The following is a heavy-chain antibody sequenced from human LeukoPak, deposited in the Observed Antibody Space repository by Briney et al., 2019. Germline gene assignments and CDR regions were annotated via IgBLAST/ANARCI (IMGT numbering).Heavy chain of an antibody. D-gene: IGHD2-2*01. CDR3: ARDLCSSTSCEYYYYYYGMDV. J-gene: IGHJ6*02. V-gene: IGHV1-46*01. CDR2: INPSGGST. Sequence: GASVKVSCKASGYTFTSYYMHWVRQAPGQGLEWMGIINPSGGSTSYAQKFQGRVTMTRDTSTSTVYMELRSLRSEDTAVYYCARDLCSSTSCEYYYYYYGMDVWGQGTTVTVSS. CDR1: GYTFTSYY.